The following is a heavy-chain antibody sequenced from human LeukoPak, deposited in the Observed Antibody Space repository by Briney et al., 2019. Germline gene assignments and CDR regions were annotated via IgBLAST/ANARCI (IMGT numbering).Heavy chain of an antibody. CDR3: ARDVRGHVVANKGDWFDP. D-gene: IGHD5-12*01. Sequence: TSVKVSCKASGYTFTTFGISWVRQAPGQGLELMGWINTYNGNTNYAQKLQGRVTLTTDTSTSTVHMELRSLRSDDTAVYYCARDVRGHVVANKGDWFDPWGQGTLVTVSS. CDR1: GYTFTTFG. CDR2: INTYNGNT. J-gene: IGHJ5*02. V-gene: IGHV1-18*01.